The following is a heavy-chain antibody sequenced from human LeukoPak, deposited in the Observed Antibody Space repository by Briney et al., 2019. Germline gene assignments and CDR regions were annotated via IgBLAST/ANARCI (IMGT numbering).Heavy chain of an antibody. CDR3: ANNWNYYDPIFDF. Sequence: PGGSLRLSCVASGFTFSTYGMHWVRQAPGKGLEWVAFIRYDGSGKYYADSVKGRFTISRDNSKNTPYLQMNSLRPEDTAVYYCANNWNYYDPIFDFWGQGTLVTVSS. D-gene: IGHD1-7*01. CDR1: GFTFSTYG. V-gene: IGHV3-30*02. J-gene: IGHJ4*02. CDR2: IRYDGSGK.